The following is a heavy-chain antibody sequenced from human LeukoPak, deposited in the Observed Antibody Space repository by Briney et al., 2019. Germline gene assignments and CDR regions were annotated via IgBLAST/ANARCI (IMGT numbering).Heavy chain of an antibody. J-gene: IGHJ3*02. D-gene: IGHD4-11*01. CDR2: IWYDGSNK. CDR1: GFTFSSYG. V-gene: IGHV3-30*19. Sequence: TGGSLRLSCAASGFTFSSYGMHWVRQAPGKGLEWVAVIWYDGSNKYYADSVKGRFTISRDNSKNTLYLQMNSLRAEDTAVYYCARGGSYSNDAFDIWGQGTMVTVSS. CDR3: ARGGSYSNDAFDI.